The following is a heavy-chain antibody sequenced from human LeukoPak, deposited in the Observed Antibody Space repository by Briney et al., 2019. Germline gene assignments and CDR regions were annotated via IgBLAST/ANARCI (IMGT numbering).Heavy chain of an antibody. CDR2: ISAHTGDT. Sequence: ASVKVSCKASGYTFTSYGISWVRQVPGQGLEWMGWISAHTGDTNYGQNLQGRATMTTDTSTSTAYMELRSLTSDDTAVYYCARDTMVTANWFDPWGQGTLVTVSS. D-gene: IGHD2-21*02. CDR3: ARDTMVTANWFDP. CDR1: GYTFTSYG. J-gene: IGHJ5*02. V-gene: IGHV1-18*01.